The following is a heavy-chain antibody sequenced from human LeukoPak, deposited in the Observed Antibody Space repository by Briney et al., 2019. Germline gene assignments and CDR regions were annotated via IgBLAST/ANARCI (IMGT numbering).Heavy chain of an antibody. J-gene: IGHJ4*02. CDR2: IGIDSGNT. D-gene: IGHD1-1*01. V-gene: IGHV3-48*01. CDR1: GFPFIEYS. Sequence: PGESLKISCTASGFPFIEYSMNWVRQAPGKGLEWISYIGIDSGNTKYADSVRGRFTISADKAKNSLYLQMNSLRVEDTAVYYCARDHNYAFDNWGQGTLVSVSS. CDR3: ARDHNYAFDN.